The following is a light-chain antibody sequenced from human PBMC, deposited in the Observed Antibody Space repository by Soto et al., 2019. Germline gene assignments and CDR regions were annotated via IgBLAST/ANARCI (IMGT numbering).Light chain of an antibody. CDR1: RSVGYH. V-gene: IGKV3D-15*01. CDR3: QQYDQWPLT. J-gene: IGKJ4*01. Sequence: EIVMTQSPATLSVSPGERATLSCRASRSVGYHLAWYQQKVGQAPRLLIYGESTRATAIPARFSGSGSATEFILTISSLQSEDSAVYYCQQYDQWPLTFGGGTKVEI. CDR2: GES.